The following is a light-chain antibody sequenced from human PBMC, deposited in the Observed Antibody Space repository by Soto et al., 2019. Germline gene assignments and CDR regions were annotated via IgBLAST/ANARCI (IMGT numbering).Light chain of an antibody. J-gene: IGKJ1*01. CDR1: QSISSY. Sequence: DLQMTQSPSSLSASVGDRVTITCRASQSISSYLNWYQQKPGKAPKLLISAASSLQSGVPSRFSGSGSGTDFILTISSLQAEDVAVYYGQQYSSTPTWTFGRGTKVDIK. V-gene: IGKV1-39*01. CDR2: AAS. CDR3: QQYSSTPTWT.